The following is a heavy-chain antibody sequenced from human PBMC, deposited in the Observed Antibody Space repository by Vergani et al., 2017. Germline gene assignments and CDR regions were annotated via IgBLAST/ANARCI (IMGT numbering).Heavy chain of an antibody. V-gene: IGHV4-59*01. Sequence: QVQLQESGPGLVKPSETLSLTCSVSGDSMNTYYWTWIRQPPGKGLEWIGYIYDSCDTKYNHSLKSLVTMSIDTSKNQFSLNLYSVTAADTAVYYCARGALWWLRQIDSWGQGTLVTVSS. J-gene: IGHJ4*02. D-gene: IGHD2-21*01. CDR1: GDSMNTYY. CDR2: IYDSCDT. CDR3: ARGALWWLRQIDS.